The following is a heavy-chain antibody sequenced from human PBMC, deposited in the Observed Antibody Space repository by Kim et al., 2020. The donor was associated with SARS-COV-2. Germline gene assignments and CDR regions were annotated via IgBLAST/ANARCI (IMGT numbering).Heavy chain of an antibody. CDR1: GFFFSRYT. Sequence: GGSLRLSCAASGFFFSRYTMNWVRQAPGKGLEWLSNIRTTEATMHYADSVRGRSTISRDDSKNSLYLGMNSLRAEDTAIYYCVRAYSYTFDSSFQAVLVT. J-gene: IGHJ4*02. CDR3: VRAYSYTFDS. V-gene: IGHV3-48*04. CDR2: IRTTEATM. D-gene: IGHD1-1*01.